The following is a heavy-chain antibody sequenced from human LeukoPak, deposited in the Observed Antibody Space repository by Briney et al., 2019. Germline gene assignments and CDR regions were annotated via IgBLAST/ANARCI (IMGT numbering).Heavy chain of an antibody. CDR2: IYHSGST. CDR3: ARGGYDFWSGYSLRNYFDY. CDR1: GGSISSGGYS. D-gene: IGHD3-3*01. V-gene: IGHV4-30-2*01. J-gene: IGHJ4*02. Sequence: SETLSLTCAVSGGSISSGGYSWSWIRQPPGKGLEWIGYIYHSGSTYYNPSLKSRVTISVDRSKNQFSLKLSSVTAADTAVYYCARGGYDFWSGYSLRNYFDYWGQGTLVTVSS.